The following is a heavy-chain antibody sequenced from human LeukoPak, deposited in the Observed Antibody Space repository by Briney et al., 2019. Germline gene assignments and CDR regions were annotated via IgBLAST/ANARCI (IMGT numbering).Heavy chain of an antibody. CDR2: ISAYNGNT. V-gene: IGHV1-18*01. CDR3: ARDLSFRGYCSSTSCPLHDY. CDR1: GYTFTSYG. J-gene: IGHJ4*02. Sequence: GASVKVSCKASGYTFTSYGISWVRQAPGQGLEWMGWISAYNGNTNYAQKLQGRVTMTTDTSTSTAYMELRSLRSDDTAVYYCARDLSFRGYCSSTSCPLHDYWGQGTLVTVSS. D-gene: IGHD2-2*01.